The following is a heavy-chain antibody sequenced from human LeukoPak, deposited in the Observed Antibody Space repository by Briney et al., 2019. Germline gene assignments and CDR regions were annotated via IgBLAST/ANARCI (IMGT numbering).Heavy chain of an antibody. CDR2: IIPILGIA. Sequence: GASVKVSCKASGGTFISYAISWVRQAPGQGLEWMGRIIPILGIANYAQKFQGRVTITADKSTSTAYMELSSLRSEDTAVYYCAVVYYDSSGYDYWGQGTLVTVSS. CDR1: GGTFISYA. CDR3: AVVYYDSSGYDY. J-gene: IGHJ4*02. D-gene: IGHD3-22*01. V-gene: IGHV1-69*04.